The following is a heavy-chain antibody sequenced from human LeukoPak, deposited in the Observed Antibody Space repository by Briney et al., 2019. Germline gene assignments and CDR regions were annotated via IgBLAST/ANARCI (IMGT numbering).Heavy chain of an antibody. CDR2: ISFDGIDK. J-gene: IGHJ4*02. Sequence: GGSLRLSSAAPGFTLTNFAMHWVPQAPGKGLEWVAVISFDGIDKYYTDSGKGLLPISRDNSQNTVHLQMNGLRTEDTSVYYCGRDPYYYDNSGHYPYFDLWGQGTLVTVS. CDR3: GRDPYYYDNSGHYPYFDL. CDR1: GFTLTNFA. V-gene: IGHV3-30*04. D-gene: IGHD3-22*01.